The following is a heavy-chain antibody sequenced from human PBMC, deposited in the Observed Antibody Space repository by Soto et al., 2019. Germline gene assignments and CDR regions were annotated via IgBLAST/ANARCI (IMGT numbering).Heavy chain of an antibody. J-gene: IGHJ6*03. D-gene: IGHD6-6*01. CDR1: GFTFSSYA. CDR2: ISSNGVGT. CDR3: ARRARPDFYYMDV. V-gene: IGHV3-64*01. Sequence: GGSLRLSCSASGFTFSSYAMHWVRQAPGKGLEYVSAISSNGVGTYYANSVQGRFTISRDNSKNTVYLQMGSLRPEDMAVYYCARRARPDFYYMDVWGKGTTVTVSS.